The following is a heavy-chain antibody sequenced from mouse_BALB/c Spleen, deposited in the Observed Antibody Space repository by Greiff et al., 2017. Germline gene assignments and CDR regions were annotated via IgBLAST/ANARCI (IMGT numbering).Heavy chain of an antibody. D-gene: IGHD2-2*01. V-gene: IGHV5-12-2*01. CDR2: ISNGGGST. J-gene: IGHJ3*01. CDR3: ARYYGYDGAWFAY. CDR1: GFTFSSYT. Sequence: EVQRVESGGGLVQPGGSLKLSCAASGFTFSSYTMSWVRQTPEKRLEWVAYISNGGGSTYYPDTVKGRFTISRDNAKNTLYLQMSSLKSEDTAMYYCARYYGYDGAWFAYWGQGTLVTVSA.